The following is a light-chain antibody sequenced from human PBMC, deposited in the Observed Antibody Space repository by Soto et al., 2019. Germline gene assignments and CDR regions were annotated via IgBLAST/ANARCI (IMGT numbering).Light chain of an antibody. V-gene: IGLV2-14*01. CDR3: SSYTSSSTRV. Sequence: ALTQPASVSGSPGQSITISCTGTSSDVGGYNYVSWYQQHPGKAPKLMIYEVSKRPSGVSNRFSGSKSGNTASLTISGLQAEDEADYYCSSYTSSSTRVFGGGTKLTVL. J-gene: IGLJ2*01. CDR2: EVS. CDR1: SSDVGGYNY.